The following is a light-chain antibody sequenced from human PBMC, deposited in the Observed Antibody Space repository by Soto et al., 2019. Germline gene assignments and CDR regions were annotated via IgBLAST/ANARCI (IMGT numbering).Light chain of an antibody. V-gene: IGKV3-20*01. J-gene: IGKJ1*01. CDR2: DAS. CDR1: QSVSSSD. CDR3: HQYNNWPPWT. Sequence: EVVLTQSPGTLSLSPGERATLSCRASQSVSSSDLAWYQQKPGQAPRLLIYDASSRATGIPDRFSGSGSGTEFTLTISSLQSEDYAVYYCHQYNNWPPWTFGQGTKVDTK.